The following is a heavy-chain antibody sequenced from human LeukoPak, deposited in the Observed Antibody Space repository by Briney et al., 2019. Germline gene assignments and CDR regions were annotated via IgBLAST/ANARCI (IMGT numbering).Heavy chain of an antibody. Sequence: PGGTQSLLRGFSGLTYRLRYQLGATGPPAKGLVWGVRPRNKGSSYITEDAAYVPGRFTISSNDSKNSLYLKIYILKSEDTAVYYCARAYRGDNSAYCCMDDWGQGTTVTVSS. D-gene: IGHD5-12*01. J-gene: IGHJ6*02. CDR3: ARAYRGDNSAYCCMDD. CDR1: GLTYRLRY. V-gene: IGHV3-72*01. CDR2: PRNKGSSYIT.